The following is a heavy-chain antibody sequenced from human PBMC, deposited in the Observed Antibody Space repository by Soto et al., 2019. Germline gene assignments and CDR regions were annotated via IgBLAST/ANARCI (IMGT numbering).Heavy chain of an antibody. D-gene: IGHD6-6*01. V-gene: IGHV4-34*02. Sequence: QVQLKQWGAGLLKPSETLSLTCAVNGGSFTGYYWTYIRQSPEKGLEWIGEVNHRGSTTYNPSLKSRVTISVDAYNNQFSLNLSSVTAADKAVYYCARSPQFSSFRGFDVWGQGTLVTVSS. J-gene: IGHJ3*01. CDR2: VNHRGST. CDR3: ARSPQFSSFRGFDV. CDR1: GGSFTGYY.